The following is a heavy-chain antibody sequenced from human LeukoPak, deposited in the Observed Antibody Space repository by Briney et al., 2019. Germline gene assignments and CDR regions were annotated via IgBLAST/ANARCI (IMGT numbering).Heavy chain of an antibody. CDR3: ARDIVDGGMDV. Sequence: ASVKVSCKASGYTFTGYYMHWVRQAPGQGLEWMGWINPNSGSTNYAQKFQGRVTMTRNTSISTAYMELSRLRSDDTAVYYCARDIVDGGMDVWGQGTTVTVSS. J-gene: IGHJ6*02. CDR2: INPNSGST. CDR1: GYTFTGYY. D-gene: IGHD3-22*01. V-gene: IGHV1-2*02.